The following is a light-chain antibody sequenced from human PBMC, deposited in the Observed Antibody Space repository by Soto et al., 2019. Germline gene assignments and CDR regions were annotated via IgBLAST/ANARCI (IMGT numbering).Light chain of an antibody. CDR2: RNN. CDR1: SPNIGSNY. CDR3: AAWDDSLSGVV. Sequence: SVLTQPPSASWTPGARVTISCSGSSPNIGSNYVYWYQQLPGTAPKLLIYRNNQRPSGVPDRFSGSKSGTSASLAISGLRSEDEADYYCAAWDDSLSGVVFGGGTKVTVL. J-gene: IGLJ2*01. V-gene: IGLV1-47*01.